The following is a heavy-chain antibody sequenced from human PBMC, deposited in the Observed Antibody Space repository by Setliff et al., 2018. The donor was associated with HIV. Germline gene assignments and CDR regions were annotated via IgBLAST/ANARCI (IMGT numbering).Heavy chain of an antibody. V-gene: IGHV1-18*01. J-gene: IGHJ4*02. CDR1: GYSFTSYA. D-gene: IGHD3-10*01. CDR3: ARVYYGSGSTGDY. Sequence: ASVKVSCKASGYSFTSYAISWVRQAPGQGLEWMAWISPNSGYTLFAQKFRGRVTMTADTSTSTAYMELRSLRSDDTAVYYCARVYYGSGSTGDYWGQGTLVTVSS. CDR2: ISPNSGYT.